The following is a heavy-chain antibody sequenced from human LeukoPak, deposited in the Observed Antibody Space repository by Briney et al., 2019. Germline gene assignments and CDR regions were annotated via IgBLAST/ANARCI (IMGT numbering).Heavy chain of an antibody. Sequence: GGSLRLSCAASGFTFGNYAMTCVRQAPGKGLEWVSSLSDSGGSTYYADSVKGRFTISRDNSKNTLFLQMNSLRAEDTAVYYCAKQPDSSGFPSFFDYWGQGTLVTVSS. J-gene: IGHJ4*02. CDR3: AKQPDSSGFPSFFDY. CDR2: LSDSGGST. V-gene: IGHV3-23*01. D-gene: IGHD3-22*01. CDR1: GFTFGNYA.